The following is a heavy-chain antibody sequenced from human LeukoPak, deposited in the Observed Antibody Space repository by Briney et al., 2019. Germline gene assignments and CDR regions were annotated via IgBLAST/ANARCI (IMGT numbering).Heavy chain of an antibody. Sequence: ASVKVSCKASGYTFTGYYMHWVRQAPGQGLEWMGWINPNSGGTNYAQKFQGRVTMTRDTSISTAYMELSRLRSDDTAVYYCARDRYCSGGSCYSSTPDYWGQGTLVTVSS. D-gene: IGHD2-15*01. CDR2: INPNSGGT. CDR3: ARDRYCSGGSCYSSTPDY. V-gene: IGHV1-2*02. J-gene: IGHJ4*02. CDR1: GYTFTGYY.